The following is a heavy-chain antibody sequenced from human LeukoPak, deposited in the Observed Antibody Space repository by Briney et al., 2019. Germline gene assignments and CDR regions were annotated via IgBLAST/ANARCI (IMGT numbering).Heavy chain of an antibody. CDR1: EFSVGSNY. V-gene: IGHV3-53*01. D-gene: IGHD6-13*01. Sequence: QSGGSLRLSCAASEFSVGSNYMTWVRQAPGKGLEWVSLIYSGGSTYYADSVKGRFTISRDNAKNSLYLQMNSLRAEDTAVYYCARRGAAAGTLDYWGQGTLVTVSS. J-gene: IGHJ4*02. CDR3: ARRGAAAGTLDY. CDR2: IYSGGST.